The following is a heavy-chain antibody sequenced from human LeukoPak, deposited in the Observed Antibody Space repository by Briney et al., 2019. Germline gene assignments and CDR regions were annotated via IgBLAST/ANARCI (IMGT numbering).Heavy chain of an antibody. CDR1: GYTFTSYD. D-gene: IGHD3-22*01. CDR2: MNTNRGNT. Sequence: ASVKVSCKASGYTFTSYDINWVRQATGQGLEWMGWMNTNRGNTGYAQKFQGRVTMTRNTSISTAYMELSSLRSEDTAVYYCARGNPIVVVISLYYYYGMDVWGQGTTVTVS. CDR3: ARGNPIVVVISLYYYYGMDV. J-gene: IGHJ6*02. V-gene: IGHV1-8*01.